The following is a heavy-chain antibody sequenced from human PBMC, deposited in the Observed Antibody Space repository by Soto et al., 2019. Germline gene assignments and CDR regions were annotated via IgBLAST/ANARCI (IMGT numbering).Heavy chain of an antibody. CDR3: ARGGRRFWEGVGDNEVMDI. V-gene: IGHV4-4*07. D-gene: IGHD3-3*01. J-gene: IGHJ6*01. Sequence: AETLWLSCTVSGGSISSYYWSWIRQPAGKGLEWIGRIYTSGSTNYNPSLKSRVTMSVDTSKKQFSLTLSSLTAADTAGYYCARGGRRFWEGVGDNEVMDIWGPWSSVTVS. CDR1: GGSISSYY. CDR2: IYTSGST.